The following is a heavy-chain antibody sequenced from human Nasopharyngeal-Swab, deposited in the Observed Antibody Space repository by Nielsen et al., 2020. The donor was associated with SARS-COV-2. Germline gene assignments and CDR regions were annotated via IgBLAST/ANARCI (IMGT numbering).Heavy chain of an antibody. V-gene: IGHV3-13*01. CDR3: ARERTDCSGGSCYSYGMDV. CDR1: GFTFSSYD. D-gene: IGHD2-15*01. CDR2: IGTAGDT. J-gene: IGHJ6*02. Sequence: GGSLRLSCAASGFTFSSYDMHWVRQATGKGLEWVSAIGTAGDTYYPGSVKGRITISRENAKNSLYLQMNSLRAGDTAVYYCARERTDCSGGSCYSYGMDVWGQGTTVTVSS.